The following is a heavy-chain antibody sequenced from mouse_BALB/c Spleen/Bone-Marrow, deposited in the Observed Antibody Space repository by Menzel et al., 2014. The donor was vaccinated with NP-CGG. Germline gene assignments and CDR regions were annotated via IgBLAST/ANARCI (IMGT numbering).Heavy chain of an antibody. CDR3: ATIYYDYDGYFDV. CDR2: ISYDGSN. J-gene: IGHJ1*01. Sequence: EVKLMESGPGLVKPSQSLSLTCSVTGYSIAGGYYWNWIRQFPGNKLEWMGYISYDGSNNYNPSLKNRISITRDTSKNQFFLKLNSVTTEDTATYYCATIYYDYDGYFDVWGAGTTVTVSS. CDR1: GYSIAGGYY. D-gene: IGHD2-4*01. V-gene: IGHV3-6*02.